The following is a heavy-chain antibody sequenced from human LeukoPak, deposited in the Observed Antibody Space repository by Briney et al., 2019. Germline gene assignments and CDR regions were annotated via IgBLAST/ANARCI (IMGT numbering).Heavy chain of an antibody. J-gene: IGHJ6*03. Sequence: PSQTLSLTCTVSGGSISSGDYYWRWLRQPPGKGLEWIGYIYYSGSTYYNPSLKSRVTISVNTSKNQFSLKLSSVTAADTAVYYCARDHGGSYHDHYMDVWGKGTTVTVSS. CDR1: GGSISSGDYY. CDR2: IYYSGST. V-gene: IGHV4-30-4*08. CDR3: ARDHGGSYHDHYMDV. D-gene: IGHD1-26*01.